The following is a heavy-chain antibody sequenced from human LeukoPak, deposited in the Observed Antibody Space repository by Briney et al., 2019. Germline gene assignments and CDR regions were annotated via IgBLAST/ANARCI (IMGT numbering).Heavy chain of an antibody. V-gene: IGHV4-39*01. Sequence: PSQTLSLTCTVSGGSISSGSYYWSWIRQPPGKGLEWIGSIYYSGSTYYNPSLKSRVTISVDTSKNQFSLKLSSVTAADTAVYYCARHHHVSGYADPWGQGTLVTVSS. CDR1: GGSISSGSYY. D-gene: IGHD5-12*01. CDR3: ARHHHVSGYADP. J-gene: IGHJ5*02. CDR2: IYYSGST.